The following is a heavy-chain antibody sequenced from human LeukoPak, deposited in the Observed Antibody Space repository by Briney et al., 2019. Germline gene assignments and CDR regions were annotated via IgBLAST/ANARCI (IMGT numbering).Heavy chain of an antibody. CDR3: AREILGSGSYPDF. J-gene: IGHJ4*02. CDR2: IWHDGSHK. D-gene: IGHD3-10*01. CDR1: GFSFDTYA. Sequence: GGSLRLSCAASGFSFDTYAMHWVRQAPGQGLEWVALIWHDGSHKFYSNSVRGQFTISRDSSKNTVYLQMNNLRPDDTAVYYCAREILGSGSYPDFWGQGTLVTVSS. V-gene: IGHV3-33*01.